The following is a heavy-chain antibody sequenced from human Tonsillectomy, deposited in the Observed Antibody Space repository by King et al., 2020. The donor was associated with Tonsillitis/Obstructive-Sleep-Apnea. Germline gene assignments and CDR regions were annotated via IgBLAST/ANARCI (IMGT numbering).Heavy chain of an antibody. CDR1: GFSLSNARMG. V-gene: IGHV2-26*01. D-gene: IGHD6-6*01. J-gene: IGHJ6*03. CDR3: ARCSSPVHYYYYMDV. Sequence: NLKESGPVLVKPTETLTLTCTVSGFSLSNARMGVSWIRQPPGKALEWLAHIFSNDEKSYSTSLKSRLTISKDTSKSQVVLTMTNMDPVDTATYYCARCSSPVHYYYYMDVWGKGTTVTVSS. CDR2: IFSNDEK.